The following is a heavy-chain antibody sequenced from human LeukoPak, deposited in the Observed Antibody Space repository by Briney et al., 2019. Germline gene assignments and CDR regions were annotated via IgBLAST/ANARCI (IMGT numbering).Heavy chain of an antibody. V-gene: IGHV3-30-3*01. CDR2: ISYDGSYK. Sequence: GGSLRLSCAASGFTFSSYAMRWVRQAPGKGLEWVAVISYDGSYKYYADSVKGRFTISRDNSKNTLYLQMNSLRAEDTAVYYCASSTTVVTPLDYWGQGTLVTVSS. J-gene: IGHJ4*02. CDR3: ASSTTVVTPLDY. D-gene: IGHD4-17*01. CDR1: GFTFSSYA.